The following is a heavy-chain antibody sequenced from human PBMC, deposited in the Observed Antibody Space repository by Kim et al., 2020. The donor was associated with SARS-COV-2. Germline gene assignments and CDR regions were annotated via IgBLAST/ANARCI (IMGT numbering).Heavy chain of an antibody. D-gene: IGHD3-10*01. CDR2: IYYTGST. V-gene: IGHV4-59*13. Sequence: SETLSLTCTVSGGSLSRYLWTWIRQPPGKGLEWIGHIYYTGSTDYSPSLRSRVTMSVDTSKNQFSLNLSSVTAADTAVYFCARNIGDYTGNRHHSDGMDV. J-gene: IGHJ6*01. CDR3: ARNIGDYTGNRHHSDGMDV. CDR1: GGSLSRYL.